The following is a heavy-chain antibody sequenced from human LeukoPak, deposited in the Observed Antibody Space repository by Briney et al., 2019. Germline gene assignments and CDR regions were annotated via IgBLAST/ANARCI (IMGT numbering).Heavy chain of an antibody. V-gene: IGHV4-59*12. D-gene: IGHD3-9*01. CDR2: IYYSGST. CDR3: AREHYDIEAGMDV. CDR1: GGSISSYY. Sequence: SETLFLTCTVSGGSISSYYWSWIRQPPGKGLEWIGYIYYSGSTNYNPSLKSRVTISVDTSKNQFSLKLSSVTAADTAVYYCAREHYDIEAGMDVWGQGTTVTVSS. J-gene: IGHJ6*02.